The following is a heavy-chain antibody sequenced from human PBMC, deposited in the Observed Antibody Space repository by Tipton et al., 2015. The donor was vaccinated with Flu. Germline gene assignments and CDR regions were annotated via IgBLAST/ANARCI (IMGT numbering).Heavy chain of an antibody. CDR3: ARTTYDYANYGTPGAYGMDV. D-gene: IGHD4-11*01. J-gene: IGHJ6*02. Sequence: TLSLTCSVSGDSIGSRYYWSWIRQPPGQGLEWVGYIFYDGSTNYNPSLKSRVTISADTSESQFSLKLTSVTAADTAVYYCARTTYDYANYGTPGAYGMDVWGQGTTVTVSS. V-gene: IGHV4-59*01. CDR2: IFYDGST. CDR1: GDSIGSRYY.